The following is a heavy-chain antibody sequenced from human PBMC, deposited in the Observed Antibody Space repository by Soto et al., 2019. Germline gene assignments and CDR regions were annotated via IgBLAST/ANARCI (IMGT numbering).Heavy chain of an antibody. V-gene: IGHV3-30*04. CDR2: ISYDGRNK. J-gene: IGHJ5*02. CDR1: GFTFSSYD. D-gene: IGHD2-15*01. CDR3: ARGVVVAGTRWFDP. Sequence: GGSLRLSCAAPGFTFSSYDMHWVRQTPGKGLEWVAVISYDGRNKYYGDSVKGRFTISRDNSKNTLYLQMNSLRAEDTAVYYCARGVVVAGTRWFDPWGQGTLVTVSS.